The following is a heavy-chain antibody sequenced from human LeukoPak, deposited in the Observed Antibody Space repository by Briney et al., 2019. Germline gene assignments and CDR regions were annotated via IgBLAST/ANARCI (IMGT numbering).Heavy chain of an antibody. V-gene: IGHV4-31*03. CDR3: ATYSGGGRNWFDP. J-gene: IGHJ5*02. CDR2: IYYSGST. Sequence: SQTPSLTCTVSGGSISSGGYYWSWIRQHPGKGLEWIGYIYYSGSTYYNPSLKSRVTISVDTSKNQFSLKLSSVTAADTAVYYCATYSGGGRNWFDPWGQGTLVTVSS. D-gene: IGHD1-26*01. CDR1: GGSISSGGYY.